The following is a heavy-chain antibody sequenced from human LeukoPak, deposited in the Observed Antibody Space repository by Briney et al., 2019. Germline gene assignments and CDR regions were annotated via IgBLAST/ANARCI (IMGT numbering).Heavy chain of an antibody. Sequence: GGSLRLSCAASGFTFSNYWMYWVRQAPGKGLVWVSRIASDGSSTNYADSLKGRFTISRDNAKNTLYLQLNGLKADDTAVYYCARGGHGYSPGYFDNWGQGSLVTVSS. J-gene: IGHJ4*02. CDR2: IASDGSST. CDR3: ARGGHGYSPGYFDN. V-gene: IGHV3-74*01. D-gene: IGHD5-24*01. CDR1: GFTFSNYW.